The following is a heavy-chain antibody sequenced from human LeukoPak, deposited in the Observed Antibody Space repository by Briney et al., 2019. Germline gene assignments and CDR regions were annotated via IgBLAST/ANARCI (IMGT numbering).Heavy chain of an antibody. Sequence: SVKVSCKASGGTFSSYAISWVRQATGQGLEWMGGIIPIFGTANYAQKFQGRVTITADESTSTAYMELSSLRSEDTAVYYCARAATSILGVVIVWFDPWGQGTLVTVSS. CDR1: GGTFSSYA. CDR3: ARAATSILGVVIVWFDP. J-gene: IGHJ5*02. V-gene: IGHV1-69*13. D-gene: IGHD3-3*01. CDR2: IIPIFGTA.